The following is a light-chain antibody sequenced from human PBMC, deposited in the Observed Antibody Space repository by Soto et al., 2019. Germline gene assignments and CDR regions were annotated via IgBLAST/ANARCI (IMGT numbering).Light chain of an antibody. Sequence: EIVMTQSPATLSVSPGERATLSCRASQSVSSNLAWYQQKPGQAPRLLIYGASTRAIDIPGRFSGSGSGTEFTLTISSLQSEDFAVYYCQQYNNWPLFTFGPGTKVDIK. CDR3: QQYNNWPLFT. V-gene: IGKV3-15*01. CDR1: QSVSSN. CDR2: GAS. J-gene: IGKJ3*01.